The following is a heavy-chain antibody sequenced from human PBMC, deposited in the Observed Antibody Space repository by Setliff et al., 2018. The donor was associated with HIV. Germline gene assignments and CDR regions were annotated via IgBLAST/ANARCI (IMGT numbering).Heavy chain of an antibody. Sequence: SETLSLTCTVSGDSISTDYWTWIRQPPGKGLEWIGYIYNSASTSYNPSLKSRVTISVDTSENQFSLRLNSVTAADTAVYYCARHSGVASPNWFDPWGQGTLVTVSS. CDR1: GDSISTDY. CDR2: IYNSAST. CDR3: ARHSGVASPNWFDP. D-gene: IGHD3-10*01. V-gene: IGHV4-59*08. J-gene: IGHJ5*02.